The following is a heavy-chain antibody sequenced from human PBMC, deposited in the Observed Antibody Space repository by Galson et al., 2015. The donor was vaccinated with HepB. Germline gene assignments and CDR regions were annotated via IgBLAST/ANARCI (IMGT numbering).Heavy chain of an antibody. CDR3: AKDGCGGDCYSRSFDY. CDR1: GFTFDDYT. Sequence: SLRLSCADSGFTFDDYTMHWVRHAPGKGLEWVSLISWDGGSTYYADSVKGRFTISRDNSNNSLYLQMNSLRTEDTALYYCAKDGCGGDCYSRSFDYWGQGTLVTVSS. V-gene: IGHV3-43*01. J-gene: IGHJ4*02. D-gene: IGHD2-21*02. CDR2: ISWDGGST.